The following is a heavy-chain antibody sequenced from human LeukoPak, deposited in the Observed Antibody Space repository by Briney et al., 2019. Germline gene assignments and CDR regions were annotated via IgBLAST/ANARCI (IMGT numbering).Heavy chain of an antibody. CDR2: ISSSGSTI. V-gene: IGHV3-11*01. CDR1: GFTFSDYY. D-gene: IGHD3-10*01. J-gene: IGHJ6*03. Sequence: GGSLRLSCAASGFTFSDYYMSWIRQAPGKGLEWVSYISSSGSTIYYADSVKGRFTISRDNAKNSLYLQMNSLRAEDTAVYYCASRGEYSYGSGSLAGPSYFYYYMDVWGKGTTVTVSS. CDR3: ASRGEYSYGSGSLAGPSYFYYYMDV.